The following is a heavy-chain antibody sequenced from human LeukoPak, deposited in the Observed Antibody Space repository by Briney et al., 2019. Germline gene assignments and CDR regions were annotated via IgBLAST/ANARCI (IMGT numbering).Heavy chain of an antibody. Sequence: GGSLRLSCAASGFTFTSFWMSWDRLAPGKGLEWVANIKQDGSEKNYVDSVKGRFTISRDNAKNSMSLQMNSLRAEDTAVYYCTREGILAGVDYWGQGTLVTVSS. D-gene: IGHD6-13*01. CDR1: GFTFTSFW. J-gene: IGHJ4*02. CDR2: IKQDGSEK. CDR3: TREGILAGVDY. V-gene: IGHV3-7*01.